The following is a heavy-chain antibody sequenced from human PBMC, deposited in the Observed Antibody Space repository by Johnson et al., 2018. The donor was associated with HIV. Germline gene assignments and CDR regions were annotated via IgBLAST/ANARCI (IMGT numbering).Heavy chain of an antibody. CDR2: IYTGGST. V-gene: IGHV3-66*01. J-gene: IGHJ3*02. CDR3: ANSYSESDAFDI. Sequence: VLLVESGGGLVQPGGSLRLSCAASAFTVSDNYLSWVRQAPGKGLEWVSVIYTGGSTYYADYVTGRFTISRDNSKNTLYRQMNSLRVEDTAVYYCANSYSESDAFDIWGQGTMVTVSS. D-gene: IGHD3-10*01. CDR1: AFTVSDNY.